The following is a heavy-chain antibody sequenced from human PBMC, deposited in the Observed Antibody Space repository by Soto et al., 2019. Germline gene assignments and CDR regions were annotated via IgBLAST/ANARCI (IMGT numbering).Heavy chain of an antibody. Sequence: EVQLVESGGGLVQPGGSLRLSCAASGFTFSNYEMNWVRQAPGKGLEWVSYISSSGSTMYYADSVKGRFTISRDNAKNSLYLQMNSLRAEDTAVYYCARSEGYSYGYFDYXXXXTLVTVSS. D-gene: IGHD5-18*01. CDR1: GFTFSNYE. J-gene: IGHJ4*01. V-gene: IGHV3-48*03. CDR2: ISSSGSTM. CDR3: ARSEGYSYGYFDY.